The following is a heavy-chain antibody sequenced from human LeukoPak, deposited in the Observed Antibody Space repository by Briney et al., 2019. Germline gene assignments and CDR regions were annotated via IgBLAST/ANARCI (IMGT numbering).Heavy chain of an antibody. D-gene: IGHD5-18*01. CDR2: IYPGDSDT. V-gene: IGHV5-51*01. CDR1: GYSFTTYW. CDR3: ARVSYGDSPYDAFDI. Sequence: GESLKISCKGSGYSFTTYWIGWGRQMPGKGLEWMGIIYPGDSDTRYSPSFQGQVTISADKSISTAYLQWSSLKAADTAMYYCARVSYGDSPYDAFDIWGQGTMVSVSS. J-gene: IGHJ3*02.